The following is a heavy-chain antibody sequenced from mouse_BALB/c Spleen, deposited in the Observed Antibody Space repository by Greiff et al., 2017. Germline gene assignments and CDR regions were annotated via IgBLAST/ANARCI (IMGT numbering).Heavy chain of an antibody. CDR2: ISSGSSTI. CDR3: ARWDYGDWYFDV. CDR1: GFTFSSFG. Sequence: EVKLVESGGGLVQPGGSRKLSCAASGFTFSSFGMHWVRQAPEKGLEWVAYISSGSSTIYYADTVKGRFTISRDNPKNTLFLQMTSLRSEDTAMYYCARWDYGDWYFDVWGAGTTVTVSS. D-gene: IGHD2-4*01. V-gene: IGHV5-17*02. J-gene: IGHJ1*01.